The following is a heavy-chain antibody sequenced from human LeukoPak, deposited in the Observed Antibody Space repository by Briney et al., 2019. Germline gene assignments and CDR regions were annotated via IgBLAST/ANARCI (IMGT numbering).Heavy chain of an antibody. J-gene: IGHJ5*02. Sequence: GGSLRLSCAASGFTFSSYSMNWVRQAPGKGLGWVSYISNASNTIYYADSVKGRFTISRDNAKNSLYPQMNSLRAEDTAMYYCARDGWFGDYNWFDPWGQGTLVTVSS. CDR2: ISNASNTI. CDR1: GFTFSSYS. D-gene: IGHD3-10*01. V-gene: IGHV3-48*01. CDR3: ARDGWFGDYNWFDP.